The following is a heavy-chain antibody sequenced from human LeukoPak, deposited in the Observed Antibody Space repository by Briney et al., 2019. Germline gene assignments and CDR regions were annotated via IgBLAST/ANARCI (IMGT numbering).Heavy chain of an antibody. Sequence: GRSLRLSCAASGFTFSSYGMHGVRQAPGKGLEWVAVIWYDGSNKYYADSVKGRFTISRDNSKNTLYLQMNSLRAEDTAVYYCARDLDYDFWSGYYMPHYFDYWGQETLVTVSS. CDR3: ARDLDYDFWSGYYMPHYFDY. J-gene: IGHJ4*02. CDR1: GFTFSSYG. V-gene: IGHV3-33*01. CDR2: IWYDGSNK. D-gene: IGHD3-3*01.